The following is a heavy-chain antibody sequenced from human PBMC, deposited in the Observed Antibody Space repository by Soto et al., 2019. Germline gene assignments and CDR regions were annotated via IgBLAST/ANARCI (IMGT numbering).Heavy chain of an antibody. J-gene: IGHJ6*02. V-gene: IGHV4-59*01. CDR3: AREADYYYGMDV. CDR2: IYYSGST. D-gene: IGHD2-15*01. CDR1: GGSISSYY. Sequence: PSETLSLTCTVSGGSISSYYWSWIRQPPGKGLEWIGYIYYSGSTNYNPSLKSRVTISVDTSKNQFSLELSSVTAADTAVYYCAREADYYYGMDVWGQGTTVTVSS.